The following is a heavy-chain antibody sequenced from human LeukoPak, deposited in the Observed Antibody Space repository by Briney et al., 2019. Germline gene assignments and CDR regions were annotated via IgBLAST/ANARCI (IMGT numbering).Heavy chain of an antibody. Sequence: SETLSLTCTVSGGSISSYYWSWIRQPPGKGLEWIGYIYYSGSTNYNPSLKSRVTISVDTSKNQFSLKLSSVTAAGTAVYYCARESSYGDYLDYWGQGTLVTVSS. D-gene: IGHD4-17*01. J-gene: IGHJ4*02. V-gene: IGHV4-59*01. CDR1: GGSISSYY. CDR2: IYYSGST. CDR3: ARESSYGDYLDY.